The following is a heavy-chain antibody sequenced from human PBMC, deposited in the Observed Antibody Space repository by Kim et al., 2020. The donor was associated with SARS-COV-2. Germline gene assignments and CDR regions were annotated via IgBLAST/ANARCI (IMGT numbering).Heavy chain of an antibody. CDR2: IYPGDSDT. CDR3: ARLLGLGYSSSSYWFDP. CDR1: GYSFTSYW. Sequence: GESLKISCKGSGYSFTSYWIGWVRQMPGKGLEWMGIIYPGDSDTRYSPSFQGQVTISADKSISTAYLQWSSLKASDTAMYYCARLLGLGYSSSSYWFDPWGQGTLVTVSS. J-gene: IGHJ5*02. D-gene: IGHD6-6*01. V-gene: IGHV5-51*01.